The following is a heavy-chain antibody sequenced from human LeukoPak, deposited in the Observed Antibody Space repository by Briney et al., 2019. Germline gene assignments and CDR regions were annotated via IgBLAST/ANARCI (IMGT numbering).Heavy chain of an antibody. CDR3: ARDPLTVTTGVYTDY. D-gene: IGHD4-17*01. J-gene: IGHJ4*02. Sequence: GGSLRLSCAASGFTFSSYSMNWVRQAPGKGLEWASSISSSSSYIYYADSVKGRFTISRDNAKNSLYLQMNSLRAEDTAVYCCARDPLTVTTGVYTDYWGQGTLVTVSS. CDR2: ISSSSSYI. V-gene: IGHV3-21*01. CDR1: GFTFSSYS.